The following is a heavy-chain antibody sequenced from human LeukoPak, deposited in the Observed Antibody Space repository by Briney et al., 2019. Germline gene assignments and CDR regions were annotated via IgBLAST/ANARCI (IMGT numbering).Heavy chain of an antibody. J-gene: IGHJ6*03. Sequence: PGGSLRLSCAASGFTLSNYWMSWVRQAPGRGLEWVANIKQDGSEKNYVDSVKGRFTISRDNAKNSLFLQMDGLTAEDTAVYYCARDRGGGYDSLYYYYYMDVWGKGTTVTVSS. CDR2: IKQDGSEK. D-gene: IGHD5-12*01. CDR3: ARDRGGGYDSLYYYYYMDV. V-gene: IGHV3-7*01. CDR1: GFTLSNYW.